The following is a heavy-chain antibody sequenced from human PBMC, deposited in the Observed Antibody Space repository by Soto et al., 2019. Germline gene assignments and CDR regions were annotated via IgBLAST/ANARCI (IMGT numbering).Heavy chain of an antibody. CDR3: ARGWGYFDSSGFPYLYAMDV. CDR2: IKEDGSEK. D-gene: IGHD3-22*01. Sequence: GGALRLSCAASGFTFSTYWMSWVRQAPGKGLEWVANIKEDGSEKYYVDSVEGRFTISRDNAKNSLYLQMTSLRAEDTALYYCARGWGYFDSSGFPYLYAMDVWGQGTTVTVSS. CDR1: GFTFSTYW. J-gene: IGHJ6*02. V-gene: IGHV3-7*01.